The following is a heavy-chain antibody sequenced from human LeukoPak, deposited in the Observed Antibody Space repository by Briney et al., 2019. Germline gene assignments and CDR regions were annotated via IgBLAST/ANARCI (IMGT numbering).Heavy chain of an antibody. J-gene: IGHJ4*02. D-gene: IGHD7-27*01. Sequence: GGSLRLSCAASGFTFSSYGMHWVRQAPGKGLEWVALIWFDGSKKYYADSVKGRFTISRDSSKNTLYLQMNSLRAEDTAVYYCAKSGRNWAYLEYWGQGTLVTVSS. V-gene: IGHV3-33*06. CDR3: AKSGRNWAYLEY. CDR2: IWFDGSKK. CDR1: GFTFSSYG.